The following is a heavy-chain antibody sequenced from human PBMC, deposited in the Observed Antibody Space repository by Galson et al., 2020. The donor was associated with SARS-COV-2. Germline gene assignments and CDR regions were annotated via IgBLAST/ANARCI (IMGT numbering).Heavy chain of an antibody. Sequence: SETLSLTCTVSGGSISSGSYYWSWIRQPAGKGLEWIGRIYTRGSTNYNPSLKSRVTISVDTSKNQFSLKLSSVTAADTAVYYCARDGQGSESYFVAFDIWGQGTMVTVSS. CDR2: IYTRGST. CDR3: ARDGQGSESYFVAFDI. V-gene: IGHV4-61*02. D-gene: IGHD3-10*01. J-gene: IGHJ3*02. CDR1: GGSISSGSYY.